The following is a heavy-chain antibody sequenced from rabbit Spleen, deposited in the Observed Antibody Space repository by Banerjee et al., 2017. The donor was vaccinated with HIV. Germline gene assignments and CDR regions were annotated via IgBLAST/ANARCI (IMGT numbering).Heavy chain of an antibody. CDR1: GIDFTNYYN. CDR2: IDPVFGIT. V-gene: IGHV1S43*01. CDR3: VREVAAKFGL. Sequence: QEQLEESGGGLVKPGGTLTLTCKASGIDFTNYYNMYWVRQAPGKGLEWIGYIDPVFGITYYANWVNGRFSISRENAQNTVFLQMTSLTAADTATYFCVREVAAKFGLWGPGTLVTVS. J-gene: IGHJ4*01. D-gene: IGHD4-1*01.